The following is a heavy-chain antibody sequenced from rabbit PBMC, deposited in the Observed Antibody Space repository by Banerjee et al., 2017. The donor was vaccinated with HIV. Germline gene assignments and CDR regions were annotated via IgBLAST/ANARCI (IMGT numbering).Heavy chain of an antibody. Sequence: QEQLVESGGGLVQPEGSLTLTCKASGFDFSSNAMCWVRQAPGKGPEWIACIYNSDGSTYYASWVNGRFTISRSTSLNTVTLQMTSLTAADTATYLCARDLGGSIHLWGPGTLVTVS. J-gene: IGHJ4*01. CDR3: ARDLGGSIHL. D-gene: IGHD4-2*01. CDR2: IYNSDGST. V-gene: IGHV1S47*01. CDR1: GFDFSSNA.